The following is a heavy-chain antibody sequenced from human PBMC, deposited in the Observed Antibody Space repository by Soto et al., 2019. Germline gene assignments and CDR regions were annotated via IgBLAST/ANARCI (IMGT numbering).Heavy chain of an antibody. Sequence: ASVKVSCKASGYTFITSYYTHWVRQAPGQGLEWMGIINPTGTMTKYSERFQGRLTMTRDTSTGTDYMELSTLTSEDTAVYFCARDTGYDHDAFDIWGQGTMVTVSS. CDR2: INPTGTMT. D-gene: IGHD5-12*01. J-gene: IGHJ3*02. V-gene: IGHV1-46*01. CDR1: GYTFITSYY. CDR3: ARDTGYDHDAFDI.